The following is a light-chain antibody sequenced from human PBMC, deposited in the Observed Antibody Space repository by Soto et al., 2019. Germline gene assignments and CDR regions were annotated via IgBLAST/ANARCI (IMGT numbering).Light chain of an antibody. Sequence: QSVLTQPPSASGSLGQSVTISCTGTGSDVGGYNYVSWYQQHPGKAPKLIIYEVSKRPSGVPDRFSGSKSGNTASLTVSGLQAEDEGDYYRSSYAGSYRVFGTGTKVTVL. CDR2: EVS. CDR1: GSDVGGYNY. V-gene: IGLV2-8*01. CDR3: SSYAGSYRV. J-gene: IGLJ1*01.